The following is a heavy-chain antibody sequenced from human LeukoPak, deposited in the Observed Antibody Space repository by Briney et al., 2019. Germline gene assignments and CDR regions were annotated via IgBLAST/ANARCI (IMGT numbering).Heavy chain of an antibody. CDR1: GYTFTSYD. CDR3: ARGRGRGLRYFDWLLRYYFDY. CDR2: MNPNSGNT. V-gene: IGHV1-8*01. D-gene: IGHD3-9*01. J-gene: IGHJ4*02. Sequence: ASVKVSCKASGYTFTSYDINWVRQATGQGLEWMGWMNPNSGNTGYAQKFQGRVTMTRNTSISTAYMELSSLRSEDTAVYYCARGRGRGLRYFDWLLRYYFDYWGQGTLVTVSS.